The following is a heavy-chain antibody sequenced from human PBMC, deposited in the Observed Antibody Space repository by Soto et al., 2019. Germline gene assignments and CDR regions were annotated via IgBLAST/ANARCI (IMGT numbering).Heavy chain of an antibody. V-gene: IGHV3-23*01. CDR1: GFTFSNYV. D-gene: IGHD3-16*01. J-gene: IGHJ4*02. CDR3: AKRRGEGFFDY. Sequence: EVQLLESGGGLVQPGGSLRLSCAASGFTFSNYVMSWVRQAPGKGLEWVSAIGGTSGSTYYADSVKGRFTISRDNSKNTMWLQMNSLRAEDTAVYYCAKRRGEGFFDYWGQGTLVTASS. CDR2: IGGTSGST.